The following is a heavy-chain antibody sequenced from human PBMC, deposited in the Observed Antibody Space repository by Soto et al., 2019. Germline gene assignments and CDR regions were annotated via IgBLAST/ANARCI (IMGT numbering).Heavy chain of an antibody. D-gene: IGHD6-13*01. CDR3: ARYSSNWFQTEGMDV. Sequence: ASETLSLTCTVSGGSISTYYWSWIRQPAGKGLEWIGRIDTSGNTNYNPSLKSRFTMSVDTSKKQFSLKLTSVTAADTAVYYCARYSSNWFQTEGMDVWGQGTTVT. CDR2: IDTSGNT. CDR1: GGSISTYY. V-gene: IGHV4-4*07. J-gene: IGHJ6*02.